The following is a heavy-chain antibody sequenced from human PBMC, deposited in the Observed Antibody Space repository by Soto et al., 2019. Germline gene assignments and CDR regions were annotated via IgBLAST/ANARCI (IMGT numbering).Heavy chain of an antibody. D-gene: IGHD6-25*01. CDR1: GFTFSSYG. Sequence: QVQLVESGGGVVQPGRSLRLSCAASGFTFSSYGMHWVRQAPGKGLEWVAVISYDGSNKYYADSVKGRFTISRDNSKNTLYLQMNSLRAEDTAVYYCAKNQGAASGYGMDVWGQGTTVTVSS. CDR3: AKNQGAASGYGMDV. CDR2: ISYDGSNK. V-gene: IGHV3-30*18. J-gene: IGHJ6*02.